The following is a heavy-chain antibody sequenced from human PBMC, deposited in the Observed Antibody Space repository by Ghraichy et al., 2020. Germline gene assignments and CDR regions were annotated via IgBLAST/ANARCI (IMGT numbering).Heavy chain of an antibody. CDR2: IKSKTDGGTT. CDR1: GFTFSNAW. CDR3: TTVGAGAQVVPARFYGMDV. D-gene: IGHD2-2*01. Sequence: GGSLRLSCAASGFTFSNAWMSWVRQAPGKGLEWVGRIKSKTDGGTTDYAAPVKGRFTISRDDSKNTLYLQMNSLKTEDTAVYYCTTVGAGAQVVPARFYGMDVWGQGTTVTVSS. V-gene: IGHV3-15*01. J-gene: IGHJ6*02.